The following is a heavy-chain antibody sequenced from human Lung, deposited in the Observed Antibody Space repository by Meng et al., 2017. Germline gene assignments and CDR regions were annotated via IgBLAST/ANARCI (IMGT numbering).Heavy chain of an antibody. V-gene: IGHV3-21*01. Sequence: EVQLVESGGGLVKPGGSLRRSCSASEFTFSDNSMNWVRQAPGKGLEWVSFISNTGKYIYYADSVKGRFTISRDNAKNSLYLQINSLRAEDTAVYYCARGSYQPLLLSALDYWGQGTLVTVSS. D-gene: IGHD2-15*01. CDR2: ISNTGKYI. CDR3: ARGSYQPLLLSALDY. J-gene: IGHJ4*02. CDR1: EFTFSDNS.